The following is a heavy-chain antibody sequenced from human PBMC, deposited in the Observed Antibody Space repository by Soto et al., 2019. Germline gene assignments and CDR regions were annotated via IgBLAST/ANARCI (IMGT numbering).Heavy chain of an antibody. V-gene: IGHV4-4*07. CDR2: IYTSGST. CDR3: AKGSESSGWYLGWFDP. J-gene: IGHJ5*02. D-gene: IGHD6-19*01. CDR1: GGSISIYY. Sequence: SETLSLTCTVSGGSISIYYWSWIRQPAGKGLEWIGRIYTSGSTNYNPSLKSRVTMSVDTSKNQFSLKLRSVTAADTAVYYCAKGSESSGWYLGWFDPWGQGTQVTVSS.